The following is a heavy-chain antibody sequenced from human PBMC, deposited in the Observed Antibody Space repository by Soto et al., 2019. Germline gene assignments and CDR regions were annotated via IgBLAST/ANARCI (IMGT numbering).Heavy chain of an antibody. CDR3: ARQIYDSDTGPNFQYSFDS. CDR2: IDPSDSQT. V-gene: IGHV5-10-1*01. J-gene: IGHJ4*02. D-gene: IGHD3-22*01. Sequence: EALKISCKGSGYSFAGYWITWVRQKPGKGLEWMGRIDPSDSQTYYSPSFRGHVTISATKSITTVFLQWSSLRASDTAMYYCARQIYDSDTGPNFQYSFDSWGQGTPVIVSS. CDR1: GYSFAGYW.